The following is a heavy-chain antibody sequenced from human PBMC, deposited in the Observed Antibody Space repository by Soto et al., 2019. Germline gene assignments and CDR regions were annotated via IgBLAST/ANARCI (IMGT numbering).Heavy chain of an antibody. Sequence: QVQLVQSGAEVKKPGSSVKVSCKASGGTFSSYAISWVRQAPGQGLEWMGGIIPIFGTANYAQKFQGRVTITADESTRTAYMELSSLRSEDTAVYYCSRTGKRWLQLNYGMDVWGQGTKVTVSS. CDR3: SRTGKRWLQLNYGMDV. CDR2: IIPIFGTA. V-gene: IGHV1-69*01. D-gene: IGHD5-12*01. CDR1: GGTFSSYA. J-gene: IGHJ6*02.